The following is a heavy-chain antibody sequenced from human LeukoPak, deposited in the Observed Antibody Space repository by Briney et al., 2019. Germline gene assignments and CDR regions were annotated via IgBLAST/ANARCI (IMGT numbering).Heavy chain of an antibody. V-gene: IGHV3-49*04. J-gene: IGHJ4*02. CDR2: IRSKAYGGTT. Sequence: PGGSLRLSCTASGFTFGDYAMSWVRQAPGKGLEWVGFIRSKAYGGTTEYAASVKGRFTISRDDSKSIAYLQMNSLKTEDTAVYYCTSGWGLGPYYYGSGADYWGQGTLVTVSS. D-gene: IGHD3-10*01. CDR3: TSGWGLGPYYYGSGADY. CDR1: GFTFGDYA.